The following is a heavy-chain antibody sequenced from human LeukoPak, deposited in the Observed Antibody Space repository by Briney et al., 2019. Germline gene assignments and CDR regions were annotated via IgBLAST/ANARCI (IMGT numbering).Heavy chain of an antibody. D-gene: IGHD5-18*01. CDR2: IRSKAYRGTT. J-gene: IGHJ6*02. Sequence: GGSLRLSCTASGFTFGDHAMSWVRQAPGKGLEFVGFIRSKAYRGTTEYAASVKGRFIISRDDSKSIAYLQMNSLKTEDTAMYSCTGGPIQLWLHSGMDVWGQGTTVIVS. V-gene: IGHV3-49*04. CDR1: GFTFGDHA. CDR3: TGGPIQLWLHSGMDV.